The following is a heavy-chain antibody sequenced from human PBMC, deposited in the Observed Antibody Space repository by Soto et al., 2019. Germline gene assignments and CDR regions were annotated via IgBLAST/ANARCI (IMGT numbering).Heavy chain of an antibody. CDR2: ISYTGFNK. CDR3: ARDRATRDWFDP. D-gene: IGHD5-12*01. V-gene: IGHV3-30-3*01. CDR1: GFNFSNYA. Sequence: GGSLRLSCAASGFNFSNYAIHWVRQAPGKGLEWLAIISYTGFNKGYTGAVRGRFSISRDNTKNTVYLEMKSLETDDTAVYYCARDRATRDWFDPWGRGTLVTVSS. J-gene: IGHJ5*02.